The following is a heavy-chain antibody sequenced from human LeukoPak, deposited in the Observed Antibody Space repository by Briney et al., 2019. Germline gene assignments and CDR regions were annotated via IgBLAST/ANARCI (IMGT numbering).Heavy chain of an antibody. J-gene: IGHJ4*02. D-gene: IGHD1-26*01. Sequence: GGSLRLSCEASGFTFDEYGMHWVRHAPGRGLEWVSGISWNSDYIAYADSVKGRFTISRDNAKNSLYLQMNSLRPEDTALYYCAKSLPPGSYFLPFDYWGQGALVTVSS. V-gene: IGHV3-9*01. CDR1: GFTFDEYG. CDR3: AKSLPPGSYFLPFDY. CDR2: ISWNSDYI.